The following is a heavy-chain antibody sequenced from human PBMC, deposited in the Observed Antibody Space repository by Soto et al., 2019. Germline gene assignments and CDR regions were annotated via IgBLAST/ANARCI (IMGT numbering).Heavy chain of an antibody. Sequence: QVQLVQSGAEVKKPGSSVKVSCKASGGTFSSYAISWVRQAPGQGLEWMGGIIPIFGTANYAQKFQGRVTITADESTSTAYMELSSLRSEDTAVYYCARDRVYYYDSSGYYDYYYSGMDVWGQGTTVTVSS. D-gene: IGHD3-22*01. CDR3: ARDRVYYYDSSGYYDYYYSGMDV. V-gene: IGHV1-69*01. CDR2: IIPIFGTA. J-gene: IGHJ6*02. CDR1: GGTFSSYA.